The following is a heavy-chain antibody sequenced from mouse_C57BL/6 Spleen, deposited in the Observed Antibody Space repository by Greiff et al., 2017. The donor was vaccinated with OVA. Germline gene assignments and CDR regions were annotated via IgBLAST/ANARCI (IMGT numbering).Heavy chain of an antibody. D-gene: IGHD2-4*01. CDR1: GFTFSDYG. Sequence: EVQLVESGGGLVKPGGSLKLSCAASGFTFSDYGMHWVRQAPEKGLEWVAYISSGSSTTYYADTVKGRFTISRDNAKNTLFLQMTSLRSEDTAMYYCARPVYYDYDDYAMDYWGQGTSVTVSS. J-gene: IGHJ4*01. CDR2: ISSGSSTT. V-gene: IGHV5-17*01. CDR3: ARPVYYDYDDYAMDY.